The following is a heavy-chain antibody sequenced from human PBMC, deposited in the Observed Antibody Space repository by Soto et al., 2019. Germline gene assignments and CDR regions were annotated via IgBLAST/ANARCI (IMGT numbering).Heavy chain of an antibody. CDR1: GYTFTSYG. CDR3: AVGRSGARITIFGVVIMDGMDV. V-gene: IGHV1-18*01. CDR2: ISAYNGNT. D-gene: IGHD3-3*01. Sequence: GASVKVSCKASGYTFTSYGISWVRQAPGQGLEWMGWISAYNGNTNYAQKLQGRVTMTTDTSTSTAYKEQRSLRSDDTAVYYCAVGRSGARITIFGVVIMDGMDVWGQGTTVTVSS. J-gene: IGHJ6*02.